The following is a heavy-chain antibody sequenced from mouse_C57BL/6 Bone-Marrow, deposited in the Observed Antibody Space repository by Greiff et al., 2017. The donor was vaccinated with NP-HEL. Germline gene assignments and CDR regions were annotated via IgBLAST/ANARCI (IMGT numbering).Heavy chain of an antibody. D-gene: IGHD1-1*01. J-gene: IGHJ4*01. Sequence: VMLVESGAELARPGASVKLSCKASGYTFTSYGISWVKQRTGQGLEWIGEIYPRSGNTYYNEKFKGKATLTADKSSSTAYMELRSLTSEDSAVYFCAREIYYYGSNYAMDYWGQGTSVTVSS. CDR2: IYPRSGNT. CDR3: AREIYYYGSNYAMDY. CDR1: GYTFTSYG. V-gene: IGHV1-81*01.